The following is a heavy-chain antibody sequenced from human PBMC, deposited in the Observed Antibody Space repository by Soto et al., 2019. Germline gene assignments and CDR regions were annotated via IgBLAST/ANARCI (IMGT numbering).Heavy chain of an antibody. V-gene: IGHV3-23*01. CDR2: ISGSGGST. Sequence: EVQLLESGGGLVQPGGSLRLSCAASGFTFSSYAMSWVRQAPGKGLDWVSNISGSGGSTYYADSVKGRFTISRDNSKNTLHLKMNSLRVEDTAVYYCAKRGRGAVAFDYWGQGTLVTVSS. D-gene: IGHD6-19*01. CDR1: GFTFSSYA. J-gene: IGHJ4*02. CDR3: AKRGRGAVAFDY.